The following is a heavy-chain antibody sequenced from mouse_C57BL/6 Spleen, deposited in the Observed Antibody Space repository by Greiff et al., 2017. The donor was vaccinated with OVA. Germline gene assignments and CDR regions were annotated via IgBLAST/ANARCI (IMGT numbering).Heavy chain of an antibody. Sequence: QVQLKQPGAELVKPGASVKLSCKASGYTFTSYWMQWVKQRPGQGLEWIGEIDPSDSYTNYNQKFKGKATLTVDTSSSTAYMQLSSLTSEDAAVYYCAREERYGNSPWFAYWGQGTLVTVSA. D-gene: IGHD1-1*01. CDR3: AREERYGNSPWFAY. CDR1: GYTFTSYW. CDR2: IDPSDSYT. V-gene: IGHV1-50*01. J-gene: IGHJ3*01.